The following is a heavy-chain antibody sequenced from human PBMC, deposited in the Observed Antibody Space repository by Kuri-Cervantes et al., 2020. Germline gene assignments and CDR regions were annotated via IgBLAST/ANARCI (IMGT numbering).Heavy chain of an antibody. CDR3: ARARRWNYYYGMDV. Sequence: SETLSLTCAVSGGSISSGGYSWSWIRQPPGKGLEWIGYIYHSGSTYYNPTLKSRVTIPVDTSKNQFSLQLSSVTAADTAVYYCARARRWNYYYGMDVWGQGTTVTVSS. D-gene: IGHD4-23*01. J-gene: IGHJ6*02. CDR1: GGSISSGGYS. V-gene: IGHV4-30-2*01. CDR2: IYHSGST.